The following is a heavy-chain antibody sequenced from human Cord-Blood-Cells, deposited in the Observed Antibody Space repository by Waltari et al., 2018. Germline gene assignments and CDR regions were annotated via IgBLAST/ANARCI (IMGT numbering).Heavy chain of an antibody. Sequence: QVQLQQWGAGLLKPSETLSLTCAVSGGSFSGYYWSWIRQPPGKGLEWIGEINHSGSTNYNPSLKSRVTISVDTSKNQFSLKLSSVTAADTAVYYCARASSLYCSSTSCYDAFDIWGQGTMVTVSS. J-gene: IGHJ3*02. D-gene: IGHD2-2*01. CDR3: ARASSLYCSSTSCYDAFDI. CDR2: INHSGST. CDR1: GGSFSGYY. V-gene: IGHV4-34*01.